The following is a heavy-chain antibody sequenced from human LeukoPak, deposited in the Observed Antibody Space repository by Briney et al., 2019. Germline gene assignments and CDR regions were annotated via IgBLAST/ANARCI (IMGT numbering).Heavy chain of an antibody. Sequence: GASLRLSCAASGFTFSSYSMNWVRQAPGKGLEWVSAISGSGGSTYYADSVKGRFTISRDNSKNTLYLQMNSLRAEDTAVYYCAKDMWFGETPSGYYYMDVWGKGTTVTVSS. CDR1: GFTFSSYS. V-gene: IGHV3-23*01. D-gene: IGHD3-10*01. CDR3: AKDMWFGETPSGYYYMDV. CDR2: ISGSGGST. J-gene: IGHJ6*03.